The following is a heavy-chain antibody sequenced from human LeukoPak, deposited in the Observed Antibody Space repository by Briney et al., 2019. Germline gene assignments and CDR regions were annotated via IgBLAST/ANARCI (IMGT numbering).Heavy chain of an antibody. CDR2: ISSSSSYI. D-gene: IGHD6-13*01. V-gene: IGHV3-21*06. CDR3: ARVLAAWYMDV. CDR1: GFTFSSYS. J-gene: IGHJ6*03. Sequence: GGSLRLSCAASGFTFSSYSMNWVRQAPGKGLEWVSSISSSSSYIYYADSVKGRFTISRDNAKSSLYLQMNSLRAEDTAVYFCARVLAAWYMDVWGKGTSVTVSS.